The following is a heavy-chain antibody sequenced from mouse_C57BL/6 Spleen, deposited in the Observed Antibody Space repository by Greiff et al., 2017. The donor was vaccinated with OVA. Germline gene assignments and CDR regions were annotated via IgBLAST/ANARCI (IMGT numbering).Heavy chain of an antibody. J-gene: IGHJ1*03. CDR1: GFTFSDYY. V-gene: IGHV5-12*01. CDR2: ISNGGGST. Sequence: DVKLVESGGGLVQPGGSLKLSCAASGFTFSDYYMYWVRQTPEKRLEWVAYISNGGGSTYYPDTVKGRFTISRDNAKNTLYLQMSRLKSEDTAMYYCARRHYYGSSDWYFDVWGTGTTVTVSS. D-gene: IGHD1-1*01. CDR3: ARRHYYGSSDWYFDV.